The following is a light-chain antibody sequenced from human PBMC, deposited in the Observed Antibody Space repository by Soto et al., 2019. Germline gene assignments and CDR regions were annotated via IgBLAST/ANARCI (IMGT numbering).Light chain of an antibody. CDR3: QQSYRTPRT. V-gene: IGKV1-39*01. CDR2: AAS. J-gene: IGKJ2*01. Sequence: DIQMTQSPSSLSASVGDRVTITCRASQSISSYLNWYQQKPGKAPKLLIYAASSLQSGVPSRFSGSGSGTEFTLNISSLQTEDFATYYCQQSYRTPRTFGQGTKLEIK. CDR1: QSISSY.